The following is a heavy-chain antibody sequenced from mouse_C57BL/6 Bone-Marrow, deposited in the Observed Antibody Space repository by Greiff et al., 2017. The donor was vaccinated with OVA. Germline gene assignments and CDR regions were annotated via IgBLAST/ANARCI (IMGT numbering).Heavy chain of an antibody. Sequence: EVHLVESGGGLVQPGGSLSLSCAASGFTFTDYYMSWVRQPPGKALEWLGFIRNKANGYTTEYSASVKGRFTISRDNSQSILYLQMNALRAEDSATYYCARNYYGSRYFDYWGQGTTLTVSS. CDR3: ARNYYGSRYFDY. D-gene: IGHD1-1*01. V-gene: IGHV7-3*01. CDR1: GFTFTDYY. CDR2: IRNKANGYTT. J-gene: IGHJ2*01.